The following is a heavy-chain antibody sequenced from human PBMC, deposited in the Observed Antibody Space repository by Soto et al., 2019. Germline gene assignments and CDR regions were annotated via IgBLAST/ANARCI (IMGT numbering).Heavy chain of an antibody. CDR2: ISSCSSYI. D-gene: IGHD2-15*01. CDR1: GFTFSSYS. CDR3: ARDSALPYCSGGSCHLDY. J-gene: IGHJ4*02. Sequence: PGGSLRLSCAASGFTFSSYSMNWVRQAPGKGLEWVSSISSCSSYIYYADSVKGRFTISRDNAKNSLYLQMNSLRAEDTAVYYCARDSALPYCSGGSCHLDYWGQGTLVTVSS. V-gene: IGHV3-21*01.